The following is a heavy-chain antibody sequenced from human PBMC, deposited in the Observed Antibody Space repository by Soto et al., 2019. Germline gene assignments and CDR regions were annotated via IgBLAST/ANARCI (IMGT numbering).Heavy chain of an antibody. CDR3: ARDIAGPAAINWFYP. D-gene: IGHD2-2*01. CDR2: IIPIFGTA. V-gene: IGHV1-69*13. J-gene: IGHJ5*02. Sequence: SVKVSCKASGGTLSSYAISWVRQAPGQGLEWMGGIIPIFGTANYAQKFQGRVTITADESTSTAYMELSSLRSEDTAVYYCARDIAGPAAINWFYPLGQGTLVTVSS. CDR1: GGTLSSYA.